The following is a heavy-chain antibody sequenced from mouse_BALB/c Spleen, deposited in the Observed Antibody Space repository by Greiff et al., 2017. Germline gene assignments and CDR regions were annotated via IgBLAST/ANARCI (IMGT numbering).Heavy chain of an antibody. Sequence: VKLQESGPDLVAPSQSLSITCTVSGFSLTSYGVHWVRQPPGKGLEWLVVIWSDGSTTYNSSLKSRLSISKDNSKSQVFLKMNSLQTDDTAMYYCTITTVRYYYAMDYWGQGTSVTVSS. J-gene: IGHJ4*01. V-gene: IGHV2-6-2*01. CDR1: GFSLTSYG. CDR2: IWSDGST. CDR3: TITTVRYYYAMDY. D-gene: IGHD1-1*01.